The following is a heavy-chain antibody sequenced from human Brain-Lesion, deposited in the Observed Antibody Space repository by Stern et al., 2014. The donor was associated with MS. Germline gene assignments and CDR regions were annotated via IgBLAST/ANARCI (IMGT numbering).Heavy chain of an antibody. Sequence: QVQLVQSGPGLVKPSQTLSLSCTVSGGSISSGGYYWSWIRPPARKGLAWLGRIFNRGTTRYNPSPKSWVTTSIDTSKNHFSPRLNPRTAADTAVYYCARGRVVPGFQYYATDVWGQGTTVIVSS. D-gene: IGHD2-2*01. J-gene: IGHJ6*02. CDR1: GGSISSGGYY. CDR2: IFNRGTT. CDR3: ARGRVVPGFQYYATDV. V-gene: IGHV4-61*02.